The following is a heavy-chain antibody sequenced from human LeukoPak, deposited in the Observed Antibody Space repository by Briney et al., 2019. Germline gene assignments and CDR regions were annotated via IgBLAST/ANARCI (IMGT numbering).Heavy chain of an antibody. V-gene: IGHV3-23*01. CDR3: AKGGSGSYYQPKSFDY. D-gene: IGHD3-10*01. CDR1: GFAFSSYG. CDR2: MSGSGGST. Sequence: GGSLRLSCAASGFAFSSYGMSWVRQPPGRELEWVSGMSGSGGSTYYADSVKGRFTISRDKSKNTLYLQMNSLRAADTAVYYCAKGGSGSYYQPKSFDYWGQGTLVTVSS. J-gene: IGHJ4*02.